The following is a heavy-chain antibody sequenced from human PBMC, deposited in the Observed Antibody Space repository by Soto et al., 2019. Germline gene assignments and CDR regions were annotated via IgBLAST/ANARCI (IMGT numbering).Heavy chain of an antibody. V-gene: IGHV3-30*18. Sequence: LRLSCAASGFTFSSYGMHWVRQAPGKGLEWVAVISYDGSNKYYADSVKGRFTISRDNSKNTLYLQMNSLRAEDTAVYYCAKGSIAAAAITWFDPWGQGTLVTVSS. CDR2: ISYDGSNK. CDR1: GFTFSSYG. D-gene: IGHD6-13*01. CDR3: AKGSIAAAAITWFDP. J-gene: IGHJ5*02.